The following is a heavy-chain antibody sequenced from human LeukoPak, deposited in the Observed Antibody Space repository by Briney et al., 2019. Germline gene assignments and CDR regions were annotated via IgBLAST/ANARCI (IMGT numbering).Heavy chain of an antibody. Sequence: SETLSLTCAVYGGSFSGYYWSWIRQPPGKGLEWIGKISRSGNTNYNPSLKSRVTISVDTSKNQFSLKLSSVTAGDTGVYYCARGGPSELDPWGQGTLVTVSS. CDR1: GGSFSGYY. V-gene: IGHV4-34*01. J-gene: IGHJ5*02. CDR2: ISRSGNT. CDR3: ARGGPSELDP. D-gene: IGHD1-14*01.